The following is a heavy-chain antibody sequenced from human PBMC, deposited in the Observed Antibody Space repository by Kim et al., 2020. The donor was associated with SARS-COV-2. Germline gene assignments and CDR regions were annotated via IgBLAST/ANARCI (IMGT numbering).Heavy chain of an antibody. CDR3: ARLRGYYGSGSVAY. J-gene: IGHJ4*02. Sequence: SETLSLTCTVSGGSISSSSYYWGWIRQPPGKGLEWIGSIYYSGSTYYNPSLKSRVTISVDTSKNQFSLKLSSVTAADTAVYYCARLRGYYGSGSVAYWGQGTLVTVSS. D-gene: IGHD3-10*01. CDR1: GGSISSSSYY. V-gene: IGHV4-39*01. CDR2: IYYSGST.